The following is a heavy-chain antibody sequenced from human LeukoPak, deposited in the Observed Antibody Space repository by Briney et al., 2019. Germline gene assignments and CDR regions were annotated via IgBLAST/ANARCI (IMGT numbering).Heavy chain of an antibody. CDR2: INPSGSST. Sequence: ASVKVSCKASGYAFTRHYMHWVRQAPGQGLEWMGLINPSGSSTIYTQKFQGRVTMTRDMSTSTDYMELSSLRSEDTAVYYCAREDSGSYWAFDYWGQGTLVTVSS. CDR1: GYAFTRHY. V-gene: IGHV1-46*01. CDR3: AREDSGSYWAFDY. D-gene: IGHD1-26*01. J-gene: IGHJ4*02.